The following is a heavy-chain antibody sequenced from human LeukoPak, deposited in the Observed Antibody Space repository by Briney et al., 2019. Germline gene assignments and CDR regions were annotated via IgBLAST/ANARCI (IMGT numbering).Heavy chain of an antibody. D-gene: IGHD7-27*01. CDR1: GYTFTSYY. CDR2: MSPNSGDT. J-gene: IGHJ4*02. CDR3: ARGPPNWGYDY. V-gene: IGHV1-8*02. Sequence: ASVKVSCTASGYTFTSYYMHWVRRAPGQRPEWMGWMSPNSGDTGYAQKFQDRVTMTRNTSISTAYMELSSLRSDDTAVYYCARGPPNWGYDYWGPGTLVTVSS.